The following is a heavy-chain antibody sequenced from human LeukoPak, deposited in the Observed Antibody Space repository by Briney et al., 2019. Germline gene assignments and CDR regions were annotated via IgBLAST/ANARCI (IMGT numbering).Heavy chain of an antibody. D-gene: IGHD5-24*01. CDR3: ARGEVEMAMFFYFDY. Sequence: QPGGSLRLSCAASGFTFSSYAMSWVRQAPGKGLEWVSVISGSGGSTYYADSVKGRFTISRDNAKNSLYLQMNSLRAEDTAVYYCARGEVEMAMFFYFDYWGQGTLVTVSS. J-gene: IGHJ4*02. CDR2: ISGSGGST. V-gene: IGHV3-23*01. CDR1: GFTFSSYA.